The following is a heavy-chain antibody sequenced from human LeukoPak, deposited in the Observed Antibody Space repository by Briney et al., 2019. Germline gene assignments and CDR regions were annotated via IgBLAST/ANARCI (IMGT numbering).Heavy chain of an antibody. J-gene: IGHJ4*02. D-gene: IGHD6-13*01. CDR2: IIPIFGTA. CDR3: AVKFAGIAADGWDY. Sequence: GASVKVSCKAFGGTFSSYAISWVRQAPGQGLEWMGGIIPIFGTANYAQKFQGRVTITADESTSTAYMELSSLRSEDTAVYYCAVKFAGIAADGWDYWGQGTLVTVSS. V-gene: IGHV1-69*13. CDR1: GGTFSSYA.